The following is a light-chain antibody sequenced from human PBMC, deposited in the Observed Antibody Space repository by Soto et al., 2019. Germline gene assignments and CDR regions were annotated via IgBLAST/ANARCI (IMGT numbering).Light chain of an antibody. CDR2: GAS. J-gene: IGKJ1*01. CDR3: QQYSNWPPWT. CDR1: QSVSSN. Sequence: EIVFTQSPVTLSLSPGERATLSCRASQSVSSNLAWYQQKPGQAPRLLIYGASTRATGIPARFSGSGSGTEFTLTISSLQSEDFAVYYCQQYSNWPPWTFGQGTKVDIK. V-gene: IGKV3-15*01.